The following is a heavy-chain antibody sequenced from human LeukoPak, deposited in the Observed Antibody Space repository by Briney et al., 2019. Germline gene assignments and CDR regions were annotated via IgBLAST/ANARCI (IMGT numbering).Heavy chain of an antibody. CDR3: ARLNRGATSLYFDY. J-gene: IGHJ4*02. D-gene: IGHD5-12*01. V-gene: IGHV4-59*01. Sequence: SETLSLTCTVSGASISSYYWSWIRQPPGKGLEWIGYFYYSGSSNYNPSLKSRVTISVDTSKNQFSLKLSSVTAADTAVYYCARLNRGATSLYFDYWGQGTLVTVSS. CDR2: FYYSGSS. CDR1: GASISSYY.